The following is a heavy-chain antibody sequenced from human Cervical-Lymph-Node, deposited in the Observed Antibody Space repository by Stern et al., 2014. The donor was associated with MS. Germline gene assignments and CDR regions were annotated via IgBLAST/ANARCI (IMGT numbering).Heavy chain of an antibody. D-gene: IGHD4-11*01. J-gene: IGHJ4*02. V-gene: IGHV1-2*02. CDR3: ARDLADYRYYFDS. CDR1: GYSFTDYY. CDR2: INPATGAT. Sequence: VQLVESGTDVKKPGASAEVSCEASGYSFTDYYIHWVRQAPGQGLEWMGWINPATGATTYAQNFEGRVTMTRDTSITTAYMELSRLSSDDTAVYYCARDLADYRYYFDSWGPGTLVTVSS.